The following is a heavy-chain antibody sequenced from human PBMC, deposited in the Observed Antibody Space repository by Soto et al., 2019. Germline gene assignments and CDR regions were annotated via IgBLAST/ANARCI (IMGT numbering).Heavy chain of an antibody. CDR2: VNPDDSTT. D-gene: IGHD2-2*01. Sequence: XESLNRYCEGCGYSVSNYWIGWVRQMPGKGLEWMGIVNPDDSTTTYSQSFQGQVIISADKSVRSAYLQWSSLKDSDTATYYCVRRFCSGTSCRFNWFDHWRQGTLVTVSS. J-gene: IGHJ5*02. CDR1: GYSVSNYW. CDR3: VRRFCSGTSCRFNWFDH. V-gene: IGHV5-51*01.